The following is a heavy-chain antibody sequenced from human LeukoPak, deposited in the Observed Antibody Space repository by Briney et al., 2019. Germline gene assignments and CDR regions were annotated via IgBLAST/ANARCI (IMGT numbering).Heavy chain of an antibody. CDR3: AKGVTMIVVVITFDY. Sequence: GGSLRLSCAASGFTFSSYWMHWVRQAPGKGLVWVSRINSDGSSTSYADSVKGRFTISRDNSKNTLYLQMNSLRAEDTAVYYCAKGVTMIVVVITFDYWGQGTLVTVSS. D-gene: IGHD3-22*01. CDR1: GFTFSSYW. J-gene: IGHJ4*02. CDR2: INSDGSST. V-gene: IGHV3-74*01.